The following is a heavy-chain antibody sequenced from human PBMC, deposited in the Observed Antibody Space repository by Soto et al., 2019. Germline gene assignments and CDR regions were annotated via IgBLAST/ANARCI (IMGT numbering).Heavy chain of an antibody. CDR3: ARDRSSIAARRLVKDYYYYYGMDV. CDR1: GFTFSSYA. J-gene: IGHJ6*02. D-gene: IGHD6-6*01. Sequence: PGGSLRLSCASSGFTFSSYAMHWVRQAPGKGLEWVAVISYDGSNKYYADSVKGRFTISRDNSKNTLYLQMNSLRAEDTAVYYCARDRSSIAARRLVKDYYYYYGMDVWGQGTTVTVSS. CDR2: ISYDGSNK. V-gene: IGHV3-30-3*01.